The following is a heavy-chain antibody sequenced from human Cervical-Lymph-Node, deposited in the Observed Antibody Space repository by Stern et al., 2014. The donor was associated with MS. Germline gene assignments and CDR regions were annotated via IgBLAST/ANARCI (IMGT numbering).Heavy chain of an antibody. CDR2: INSDDSST. D-gene: IGHD2-15*01. CDR3: ARGVMVAATYAYDI. Sequence: EVQLEESGGGLVQPGGSLRLSCAASGFTFSTYWMHWVRQAPGKGLVWVSRINSDDSSTTYADSVKGRFSISRDNDKNTLYLQMNSLRAEDTAVYYCARGVMVAATYAYDIWGQGTMVTISS. J-gene: IGHJ3*02. V-gene: IGHV3-74*02. CDR1: GFTFSTYW.